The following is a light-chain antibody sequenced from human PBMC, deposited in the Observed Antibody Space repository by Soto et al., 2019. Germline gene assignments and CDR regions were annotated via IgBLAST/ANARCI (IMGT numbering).Light chain of an antibody. CDR1: SSDVGGYNY. J-gene: IGLJ1*01. CDR3: SSYAVSNYFCG. CDR2: EVS. V-gene: IGLV2-8*01. Sequence: QSVLTQPPSASGSPGQSVTISCTGTSSDVGGYNYVSWYQQHPGKAPKLMIYEVSKRPSGVPDRFSGSKSGNTASLTVSGLQAEDEADYYCSSYAVSNYFCGFGTGTNVTVL.